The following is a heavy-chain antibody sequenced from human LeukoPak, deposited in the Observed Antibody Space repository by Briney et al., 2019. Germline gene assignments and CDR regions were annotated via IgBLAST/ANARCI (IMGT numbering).Heavy chain of an antibody. J-gene: IGHJ4*02. D-gene: IGHD1-14*01. CDR1: GGSTSTTNYY. Sequence: PSETLSLTCTVSGGSTSTTNYYWGWIRQPPGKGLEWIGSIYYSGSTYYNPSLKSRVTFSVDTSKNQFSLNLSSVTAADTAVYYCAVSQRFAEPPGDWGQGTLVTVSS. CDR2: IYYSGST. V-gene: IGHV4-39*01. CDR3: AVSQRFAEPPGD.